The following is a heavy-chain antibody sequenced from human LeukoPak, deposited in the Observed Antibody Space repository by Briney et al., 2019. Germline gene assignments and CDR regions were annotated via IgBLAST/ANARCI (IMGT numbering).Heavy chain of an antibody. CDR1: GGPISSPNHF. J-gene: IGHJ1*01. V-gene: IGHV4-39*01. D-gene: IGHD6-19*01. Sequence: SETLSLTCTVSGGPISSPNHFWGWVRQPPGKGLEWIGSVYYGGSTYSNPSLKSRVTMSADTSKNQFSLTLSSVTAADTAVYDCARVVAGTKDFQHWGQGTLVTVSS. CDR3: ARVVAGTKDFQH. CDR2: VYYGGST.